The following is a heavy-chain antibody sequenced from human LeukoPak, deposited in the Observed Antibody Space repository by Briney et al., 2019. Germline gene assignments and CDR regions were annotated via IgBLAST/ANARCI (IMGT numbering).Heavy chain of an antibody. Sequence: PPASVKVSCKASGGTFSSYAISWVRQAPGQGLEWMGGIIPIFGTANYAQKFQGRVTITADESTSTAYMELSSLRSEDTAVYYCARSHPVDIAMVFDYWGQGTLVTVSS. V-gene: IGHV1-69*13. J-gene: IGHJ4*02. CDR3: ARSHPVDIAMVFDY. CDR2: IIPIFGTA. D-gene: IGHD5-18*01. CDR1: GGTFSSYA.